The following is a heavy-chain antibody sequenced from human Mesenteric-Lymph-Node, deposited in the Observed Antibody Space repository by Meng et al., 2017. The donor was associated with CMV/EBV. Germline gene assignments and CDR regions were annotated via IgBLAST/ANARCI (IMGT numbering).Heavy chain of an antibody. CDR3: ARFARRGTRYYDI. Sequence: ASVQISCKASGYTFTSYYMLWVRQAPGQGLVWVGIINSSGGSTTYAQNFQGRVTMTTDTSTSTVYMELSSMRSEDTAVYYCARFARRGTRYYDIWGQGTLVTVSS. CDR2: INSSGGST. V-gene: IGHV1-46*01. D-gene: IGHD3-9*01. CDR1: GYTFTSYY. J-gene: IGHJ4*02.